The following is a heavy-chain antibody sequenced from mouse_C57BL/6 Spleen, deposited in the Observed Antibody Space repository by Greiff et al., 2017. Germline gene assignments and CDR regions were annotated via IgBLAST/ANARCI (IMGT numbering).Heavy chain of an antibody. J-gene: IGHJ1*03. Sequence: QVQLQQPGAELVKPGASVKLSCKASGYTFTSYWMHWVKQRPGQGLEWIGMIHPNSGSTNYNEKFKSKATLTVDKSSSTAYMQLSSLTSEDSAVYYCARGIYYDYDGYFEVWGTGTTVTVSS. CDR3: ARGIYYDYDGYFEV. V-gene: IGHV1-64*01. D-gene: IGHD2-4*01. CDR1: GYTFTSYW. CDR2: IHPNSGST.